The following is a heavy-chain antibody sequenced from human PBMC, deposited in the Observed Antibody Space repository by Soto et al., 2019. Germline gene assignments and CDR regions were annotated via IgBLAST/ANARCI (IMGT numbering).Heavy chain of an antibody. D-gene: IGHD5-12*01. V-gene: IGHV3-23*01. J-gene: IGHJ4*02. CDR1: GFTFSNCA. Sequence: EVQLLESGGGLVQPGGSLRLSCSASGFTFSNCAMSWVRQAPGKGLEWVSTISGRGGSTYYADSVKGRLTISRDNSKKTLFLPMTSTRAEHTAVYYCAKRFYREENGYNFFDSWGQGTLVTVSS. CDR3: AKRFYREENGYNFFDS. CDR2: ISGRGGST.